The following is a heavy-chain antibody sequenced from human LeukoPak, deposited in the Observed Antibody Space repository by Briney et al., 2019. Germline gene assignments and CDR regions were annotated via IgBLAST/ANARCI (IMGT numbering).Heavy chain of an antibody. Sequence: GGSLRLSCAASGFTFSSSAMSWVRQAPGKGLQWVSAIRGSGGSTYYADSVKGRFTISRDNSKNTLYLQMNSLRAEDTAMYYCARPRLYSGNYAYFDYWGQGTLVTVSS. D-gene: IGHD5-12*01. V-gene: IGHV3-23*01. J-gene: IGHJ4*02. CDR3: ARPRLYSGNYAYFDY. CDR1: GFTFSSSA. CDR2: IRGSGGST.